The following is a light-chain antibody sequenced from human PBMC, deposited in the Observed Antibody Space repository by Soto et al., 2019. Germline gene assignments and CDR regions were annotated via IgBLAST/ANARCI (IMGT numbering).Light chain of an antibody. Sequence: QAVVTQPPSVSGTPGQRVTMSCSGSSSNIGSNYVYWYQQLPGAAPQLLIYRNKQRPSGVPDRFSGSKSGTSASLAISGLRSEDEAHYSCAAWDDSLSGVVFGGGTKVTVL. J-gene: IGLJ3*02. V-gene: IGLV1-47*01. CDR1: SSNIGSNY. CDR2: RNK. CDR3: AAWDDSLSGVV.